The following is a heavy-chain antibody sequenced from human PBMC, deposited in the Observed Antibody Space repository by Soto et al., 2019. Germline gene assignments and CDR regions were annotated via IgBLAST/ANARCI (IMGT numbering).Heavy chain of an antibody. V-gene: IGHV1-2*04. J-gene: IGHJ5*02. D-gene: IGHD3-10*01. CDR1: GYTFTGYY. Sequence: GASVKVSCKASGYTFTGYYMHWVRQAPGQGLEWMGWINPNSGGTNYAQKFQGWVTMTRDTSISTAYMELSRLRSDDTAVYYCARDFSGGSPWFDPWGQGTLVTVSS. CDR3: ARDFSGGSPWFDP. CDR2: INPNSGGT.